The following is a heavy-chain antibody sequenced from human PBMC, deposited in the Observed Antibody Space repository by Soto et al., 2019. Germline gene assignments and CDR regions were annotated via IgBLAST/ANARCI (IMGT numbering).Heavy chain of an antibody. Sequence: EVQLVESGGGLIQPGGSLRLSCAASGFTVSGNYMNWVRQAPGKGLEWVSVIYSDDSAYYADSVEGRFTISRDNSKNTLYLQMNSMRAEDTAGYYCAIVSSYNIPWVDYWGQGTLVTVSS. V-gene: IGHV3-53*01. CDR1: GFTVSGNY. CDR3: AIVSSYNIPWVDY. J-gene: IGHJ4*02. CDR2: IYSDDSA. D-gene: IGHD6-19*01.